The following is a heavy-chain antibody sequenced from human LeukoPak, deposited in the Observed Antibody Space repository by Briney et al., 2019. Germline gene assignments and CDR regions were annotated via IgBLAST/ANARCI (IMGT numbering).Heavy chain of an antibody. V-gene: IGHV4-59*01. CDR1: GGSIRSYY. Sequence: SGTLSLTCTVSGGSIRSYYWSWIRQTPGKGLEWIANIYYSGSTNHNPSLKSRVTISVDTSKNQFSLKLSSVTAADTAVYYCARATSTGDYFDYWGQGTLVTVSS. J-gene: IGHJ4*02. CDR3: ARATSTGDYFDY. CDR2: IYYSGST. D-gene: IGHD2-8*02.